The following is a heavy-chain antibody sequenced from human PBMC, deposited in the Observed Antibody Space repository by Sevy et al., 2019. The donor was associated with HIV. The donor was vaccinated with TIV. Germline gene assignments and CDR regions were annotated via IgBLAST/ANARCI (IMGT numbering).Heavy chain of an antibody. Sequence: GGSLSLSCAASGFIFSSYVMTWVRQAPGKGLEWVLTISGSGGYTYYAESVKGRFTISRDNSNNILYLQMNSLRAEDTAVYYCEAITTAGRDYWGQGTLVTVSS. D-gene: IGHD6-13*01. CDR2: ISGSGGYT. CDR1: GFIFSSYV. CDR3: EAITTAGRDY. V-gene: IGHV3-23*01. J-gene: IGHJ4*02.